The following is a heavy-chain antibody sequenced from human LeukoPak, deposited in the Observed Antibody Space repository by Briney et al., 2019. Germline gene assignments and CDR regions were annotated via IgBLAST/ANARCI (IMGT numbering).Heavy chain of an antibody. D-gene: IGHD3-10*01. J-gene: IGHJ6*02. CDR3: ARDGYGFYYYGMDV. Sequence: GGSLRLSCAASGFTFSDSYMSWIRQTPGKGLEWLSYISSSSSDTNYADSVKGRFTISRDNAKNSLYLQMNSLRAEDTAVYYCARDGYGFYYYGMDVWGQGTTVTVSS. V-gene: IGHV3-11*05. CDR1: GFTFSDSY. CDR2: ISSSSSDT.